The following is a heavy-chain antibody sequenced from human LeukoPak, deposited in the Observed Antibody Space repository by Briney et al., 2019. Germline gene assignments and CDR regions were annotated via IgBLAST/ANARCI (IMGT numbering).Heavy chain of an antibody. CDR3: AKDSQARLNSLYYFDS. Sequence: PGGSLRLSCEASGFTFKNFGMSWVRQAPGKGLEWVSGISGVDGSIYWPDSVKGRFIISRDNSKNTVYLQMNGLRVDDTAVYYCAKDSQARLNSLYYFDSWGQGTLVTVSS. CDR2: ISGVDGSI. D-gene: IGHD2/OR15-2a*01. J-gene: IGHJ4*02. V-gene: IGHV3-23*01. CDR1: GFTFKNFG.